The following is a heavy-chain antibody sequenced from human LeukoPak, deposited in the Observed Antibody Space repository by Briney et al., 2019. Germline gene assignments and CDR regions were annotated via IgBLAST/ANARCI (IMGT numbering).Heavy chain of an antibody. CDR1: GFTFRTYA. J-gene: IGHJ5*02. Sequence: GGSLRLFCAASGFTFRTYAMSWVRQTPGKGLEWVSAINKEGDNTYYADSVKGRFSVSRDNSKNTLHLQMNSLRAEDTAKYYCAQQLGYCSGGSCYFTSWGQGTLVTVSS. V-gene: IGHV3-23*01. D-gene: IGHD2-15*01. CDR2: INKEGDNT. CDR3: AQQLGYCSGGSCYFTS.